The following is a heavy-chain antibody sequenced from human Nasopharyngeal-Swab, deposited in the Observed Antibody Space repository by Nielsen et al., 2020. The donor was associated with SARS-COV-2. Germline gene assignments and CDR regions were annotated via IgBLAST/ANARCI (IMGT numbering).Heavy chain of an antibody. CDR1: GFTFSSYW. CDR2: IKEDGSEK. D-gene: IGHD4-23*01. CDR3: AGGNSADH. V-gene: IGHV3-7*03. J-gene: IGHJ4*02. Sequence: GGSLRLSCAASGFTFSSYWMSWVRQAPGKGMEWVDNIKEDGSEKYYVDSVKGRFTISRDNAKNSLYLQMNSLRAEDTAVYYCAGGNSADHWGQGTLVTVSS.